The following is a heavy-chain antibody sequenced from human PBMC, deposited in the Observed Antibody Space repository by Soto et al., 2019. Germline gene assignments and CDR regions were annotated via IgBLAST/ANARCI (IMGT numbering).Heavy chain of an antibody. Sequence: ASVKVSCKASGYTFTGYYMHWVRQAPGQGLEWMGWINPNSGGTNHAQKFQGWVTMTRDTSISTAYMELSRLRSDDTAVYYCARLRRFYYYYGMDVWGQGTTVTVSS. CDR2: INPNSGGT. V-gene: IGHV1-2*04. J-gene: IGHJ6*02. CDR1: GYTFTGYY. CDR3: ARLRRFYYYYGMDV. D-gene: IGHD3-16*01.